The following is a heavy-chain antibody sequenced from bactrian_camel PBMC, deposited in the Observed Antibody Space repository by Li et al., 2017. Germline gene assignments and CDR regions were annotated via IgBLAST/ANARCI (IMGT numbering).Heavy chain of an antibody. CDR2: INMDGSST. J-gene: IGHJ4*01. CDR3: AADGIWACTRGALNVADFTY. CDR1: GFTFSSYA. D-gene: IGHD3*01. V-gene: IGHV3S31*01. Sequence: VQLVESGGGLVQPGGSLRLSCAASGFTFSSYAMSWVRQAPGKGLEWVASINMDGSSTYYADSVKGRFTISRDNAKNALYLQLNSLKPEDTAMYYCAADGIWACTRGALNVADFTYWGQGTQVTVS.